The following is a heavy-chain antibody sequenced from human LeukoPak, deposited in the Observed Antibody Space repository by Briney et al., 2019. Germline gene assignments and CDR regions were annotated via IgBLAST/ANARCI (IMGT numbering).Heavy chain of an antibody. V-gene: IGHV3-23*01. J-gene: IGHJ4*02. D-gene: IGHD3-22*01. CDR1: GFTFSSYA. Sequence: GGSLRLSCAASGFTFSSYAMSWVRQAPGKRLEWVSTISGSGGSTYYADSVEGRFTISRDNSKNTLYLQMNSLRAEDTAVYYCARARFDSSGYYEFDIFDYWGQGTLVTVSS. CDR2: ISGSGGST. CDR3: ARARFDSSGYYEFDIFDY.